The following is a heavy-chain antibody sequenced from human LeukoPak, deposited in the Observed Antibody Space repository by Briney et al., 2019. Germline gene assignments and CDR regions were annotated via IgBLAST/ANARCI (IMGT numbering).Heavy chain of an antibody. V-gene: IGHV3-23*01. CDR1: GFTFSSYA. CDR3: AKDPLVVVAVTHQYFDL. D-gene: IGHD2-15*01. CDR2: ISGSGGST. Sequence: PGGSLRLSCAASGFTFSSYAMSWVRQAPGKGLEWVSAISGSGGSTYYADSVKGRFTISRDNSKNTLYLQMNSLRAEDTAVYYCAKDPLVVVAVTHQYFDLWGRGTLVTVSS. J-gene: IGHJ2*01.